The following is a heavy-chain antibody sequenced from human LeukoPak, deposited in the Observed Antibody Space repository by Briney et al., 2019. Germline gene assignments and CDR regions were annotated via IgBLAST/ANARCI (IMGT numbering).Heavy chain of an antibody. V-gene: IGHV4-39*01. Sequence: SETLSLTCTVSGASISSSDRYWGWIRQTPGKGLEWIGSIYYSGITYHNPSLKSRVTISVDTSNNQFSLKMSSVTAADAAVYYCARRRLVRGVDSWGQGTLVTVSS. CDR3: ARRRLVRGVDS. J-gene: IGHJ4*02. CDR1: GASISSSDRY. CDR2: IYYSGIT. D-gene: IGHD3-10*01.